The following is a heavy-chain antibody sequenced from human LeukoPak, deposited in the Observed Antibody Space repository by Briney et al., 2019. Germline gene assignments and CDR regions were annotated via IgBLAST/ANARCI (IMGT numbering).Heavy chain of an antibody. Sequence: PSETLSLTCTVSGGSISSSSYYWGWIRQPPGKGLEWIGSIYYSGSTYYNPSLKSRVTISVGTSKNQFSLKLSSVTAADTAVYYCAREDRRITMVRGVIDWFDPWGQGTLVTVSS. D-gene: IGHD3-10*01. V-gene: IGHV4-39*02. CDR1: GGSISSSSYY. CDR3: AREDRRITMVRGVIDWFDP. J-gene: IGHJ5*02. CDR2: IYYSGST.